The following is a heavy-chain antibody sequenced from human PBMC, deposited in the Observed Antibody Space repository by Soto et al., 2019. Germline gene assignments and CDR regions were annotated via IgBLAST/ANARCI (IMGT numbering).Heavy chain of an antibody. V-gene: IGHV3-30*18. J-gene: IGHJ4*02. CDR3: AKALGELSPESYDY. CDR2: ISYDGSDQ. CDR1: GFTFSYYG. D-gene: IGHD3-16*02. Sequence: QVQLVESGGGVVQPGRSLRLSCAASGFTFSYYGMHWVRQAPGKGLEWVAMISYDGSDQYYADSVRGRFTISRDNSKNTLNLQMNSLRGDDKAVYYCAKALGELSPESYDYWGQGTLITVSS.